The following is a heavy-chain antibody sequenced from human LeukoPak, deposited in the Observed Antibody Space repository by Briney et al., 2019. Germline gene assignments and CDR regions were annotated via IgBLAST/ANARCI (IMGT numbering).Heavy chain of an antibody. CDR2: INPNSGGT. V-gene: IGHV1-2*02. D-gene: IGHD3-9*01. J-gene: IGHJ6*02. Sequence: ASVKVSCKASGYTFTGYYMHWVRQAPGQGLEWMGWINPNSGGTKYAQKFQGRVTMTRDTSISTAYMELSRLRSDDTAVYYCAREYYDILTGYYGGSDYYYYYGMDVWGQGTTVTVSS. CDR3: AREYYDILTGYYGGSDYYYYYGMDV. CDR1: GYTFTGYY.